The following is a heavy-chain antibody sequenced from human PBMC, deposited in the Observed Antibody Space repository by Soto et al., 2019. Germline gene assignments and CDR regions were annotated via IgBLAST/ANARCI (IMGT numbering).Heavy chain of an antibody. CDR1: GYTFTNFG. V-gene: IGHV1-18*01. D-gene: IGHD3-16*01. CDR2: ISAYNGNT. Sequence: QVQLVQSGAEVKKPWASVKVSCKASGYTFTNFGISWVRQAPGQGLEWMGWISAYNGNTNYAQKVKGRVTMTTDTSTSTAYMGVRSLRSDDTAVYYSSRGGTPIDSWGQGTLVTVSS. CDR3: SRGGTPIDS. J-gene: IGHJ4*02.